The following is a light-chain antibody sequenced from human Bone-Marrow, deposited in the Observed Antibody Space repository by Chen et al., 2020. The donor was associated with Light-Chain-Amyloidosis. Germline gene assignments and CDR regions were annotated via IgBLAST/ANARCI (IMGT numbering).Light chain of an antibody. V-gene: IGKV3-20*01. CDR2: GTS. J-gene: IGKJ2*01. CDR1: RRISPVY. Sequence: EIVLTQSPGTLSLSPGDRATLSCRASRRISPVYLAWYQQKPGQAPRLLISGTSNRATGIPDRFSGSGSGTEFSLTITRLEPEDVAVYFCQQYGNSPLYTFGQGTKVEI. CDR3: QQYGNSPLYT.